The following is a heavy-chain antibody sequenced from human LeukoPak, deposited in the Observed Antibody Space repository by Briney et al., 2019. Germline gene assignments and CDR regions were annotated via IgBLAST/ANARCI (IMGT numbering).Heavy chain of an antibody. Sequence: GGSLRLSCAASGFTFDDYGMSWVRQAPGKGLEWVSGLNWNGGSTGYADSVKGRFTISRDNAKNSLYLQMNSLRAEDTALYYCARAGFLEWSNWFDPWGQGTLVIVSS. V-gene: IGHV3-20*04. J-gene: IGHJ5*02. CDR2: LNWNGGST. D-gene: IGHD3-3*01. CDR1: GFTFDDYG. CDR3: ARAGFLEWSNWFDP.